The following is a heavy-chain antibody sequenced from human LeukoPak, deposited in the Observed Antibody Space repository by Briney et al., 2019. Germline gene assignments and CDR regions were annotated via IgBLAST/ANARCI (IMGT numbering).Heavy chain of an antibody. V-gene: IGHV4-61*02. Sequence: PSQTLSLTCTVSGDSTSSGSYYWSWIRQPAGKGLEWIGRIYSSGSTNYNPSLKSRVTISSDTSKNQFSLKLSSVTGADTAVYYCAGTATNGGAFDIWGQGTMVTVSS. CDR1: GDSTSSGSYY. CDR3: AGTATNGGAFDI. J-gene: IGHJ3*02. CDR2: IYSSGST. D-gene: IGHD2-8*01.